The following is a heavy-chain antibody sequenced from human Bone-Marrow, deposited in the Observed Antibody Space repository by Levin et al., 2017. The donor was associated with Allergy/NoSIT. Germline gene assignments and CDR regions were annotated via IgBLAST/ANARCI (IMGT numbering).Heavy chain of an antibody. CDR3: ARDDMFNTHLGFGVQAAPDI. CDR1: DYSIASGYY. D-gene: IGHD3-3*01. CDR2: ICHDGST. J-gene: IGHJ3*02. V-gene: IGHV4-38-2*02. Sequence: SSETLSLTCAVSDYSIASGYYWDWFRQPPGRGLEWIGSICHDGSTYYNPSLKSRVTILVDTSKNQFSLKLTSVTAADTAMYYCARDDMFNTHLGFGVQAAPDIWGQGTMVTVSS.